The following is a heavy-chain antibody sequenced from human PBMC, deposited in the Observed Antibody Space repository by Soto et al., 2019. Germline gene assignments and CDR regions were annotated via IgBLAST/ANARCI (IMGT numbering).Heavy chain of an antibody. D-gene: IGHD5-18*01. CDR3: ARGLYSYGHGYYYGMDV. CDR2: IYPGDSDT. Sequence: GESLKISCKGSGYSFTSYWIGWVRQMPGKGLEWMEIIYPGDSDTRYSPSFQGQVTISADKSISTAYLQCSSLKASDTAMYYCARGLYSYGHGYYYGMDVWGQGTTVTVSS. CDR1: GYSFTSYW. V-gene: IGHV5-51*01. J-gene: IGHJ6*02.